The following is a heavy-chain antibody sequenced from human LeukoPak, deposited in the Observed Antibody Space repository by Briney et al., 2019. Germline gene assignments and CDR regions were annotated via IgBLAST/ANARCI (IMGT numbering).Heavy chain of an antibody. Sequence: ASETLSLTCTVSGDSMGNDYWSWIRQSAGKGLEWIGRISTSGDTDYNPSLKSRVTISVDTSKNQFSLKLSSVTAADTAVYYCAREGGGDYDFWSGYYTNWFDPWGQGTLVTVSS. CDR3: AREGGGDYDFWSGYYTNWFDP. V-gene: IGHV4-4*07. J-gene: IGHJ5*02. CDR1: GDSMGNDY. D-gene: IGHD3-3*01. CDR2: ISTSGDT.